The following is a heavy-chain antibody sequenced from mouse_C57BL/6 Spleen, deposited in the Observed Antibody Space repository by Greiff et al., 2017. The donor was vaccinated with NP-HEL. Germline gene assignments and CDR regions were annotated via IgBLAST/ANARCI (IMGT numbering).Heavy chain of an antibody. Sequence: VQLQQSGPELVKPGASVKIPCKASGYTFTDYNMDWVKQSHGKSLEWIGDISPNNGGTIYNQKFKGKATLTVDKSSSTAYMELRSLTSEDTAVYYCARCGDSSGYYFDYWGQGTTLTVSS. CDR3: ARCGDSSGYYFDY. J-gene: IGHJ2*01. V-gene: IGHV1-18*01. CDR2: ISPNNGGT. CDR1: GYTFTDYN. D-gene: IGHD3-2*02.